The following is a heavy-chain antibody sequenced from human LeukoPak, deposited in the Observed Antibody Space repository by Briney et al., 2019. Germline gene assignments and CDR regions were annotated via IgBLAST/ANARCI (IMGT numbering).Heavy chain of an antibody. V-gene: IGHV3-48*01. D-gene: IGHD6-19*01. Sequence: SYISSSISTIYYADSVKGPFTISRDNAKNSLYLQMNSLRAEDTAVYYCARAPYSSGWYNYWGQGTLVTVSS. CDR2: ISSSISTI. J-gene: IGHJ4*02. CDR3: ARAPYSSGWYNY.